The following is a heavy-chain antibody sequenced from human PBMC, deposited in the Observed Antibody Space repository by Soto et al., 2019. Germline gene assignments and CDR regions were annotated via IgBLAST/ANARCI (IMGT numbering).Heavy chain of an antibody. CDR3: AKDFGINWYYFDC. V-gene: IGHV3-30*18. J-gene: IGHJ4*02. D-gene: IGHD1-1*01. CDR2: ISYDGSDK. Sequence: SLRLSCAASGFTFRSPGMHWVRQAPGKGLEWLTLISYDGSDKYYADSVKGRFTISRDNSKNMLYLQMNSLGAEDTAMYYCAKDFGINWYYFDCWGQGTLVTVSS. CDR1: GFTFRSPG.